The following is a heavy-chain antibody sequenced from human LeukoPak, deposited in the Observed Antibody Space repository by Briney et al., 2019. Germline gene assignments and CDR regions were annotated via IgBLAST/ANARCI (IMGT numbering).Heavy chain of an antibody. V-gene: IGHV4-59*08. D-gene: IGHD3-22*01. Sequence: SETLFFTCTVSGGSIGNYYWTWIRQPPGKGREWIGSIYYTGSTYYDPSLKSPVTMSLDTSKNQFSLRLTSVTAADTAVYHCARVGYDRSGYYLRPFDYWGQGTLVTVSS. J-gene: IGHJ4*02. CDR2: IYYTGST. CDR1: GGSIGNYY. CDR3: ARVGYDRSGYYLRPFDY.